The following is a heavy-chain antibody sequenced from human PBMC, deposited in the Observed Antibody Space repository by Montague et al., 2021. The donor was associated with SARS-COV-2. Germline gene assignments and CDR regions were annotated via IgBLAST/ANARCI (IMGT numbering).Heavy chain of an antibody. CDR1: GGSICNYY. D-gene: IGHD3-3*01. CDR2: MYYSGST. Sequence: SETLSLTCTVSGGSICNYYWSWIRQSPGKGLEWIAYMYYSGSTKYNPSLKSRATISVDTSKNQCSLTLSSMTAADTAVYYCARARGGTIFGVIRAYYGMDIWGQGTTVTVS. V-gene: IGHV4-59*01. J-gene: IGHJ6*02. CDR3: ARARGGTIFGVIRAYYGMDI.